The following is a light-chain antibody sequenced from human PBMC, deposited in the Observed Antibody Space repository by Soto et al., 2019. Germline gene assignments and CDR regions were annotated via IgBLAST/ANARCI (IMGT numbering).Light chain of an antibody. CDR1: QSVRSNS. CDR3: QQYGSSPLT. Sequence: EIVLTQSPDTLSLSPGERATLSCRASQSVRSNSLAWYQQKPGPAPRFLIYAASSRATGIPDRFSGSGSGTDSTLTISRLEPEDFAVYYCQQYGSSPLTFGGGTKVEIK. V-gene: IGKV3-20*01. CDR2: AAS. J-gene: IGKJ4*01.